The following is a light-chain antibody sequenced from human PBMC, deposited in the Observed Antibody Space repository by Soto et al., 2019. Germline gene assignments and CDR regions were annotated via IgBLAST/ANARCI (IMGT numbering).Light chain of an antibody. CDR2: NVY. J-gene: IGLJ1*01. CDR3: SAYTVSRPYV. V-gene: IGLV2-14*03. Sequence: QSPLTQPDSVSGSPGQSITISCTGTSSDVGAYNFVSWHQQHPGKAPKLMIYNVYDRPSGISYRFSGSKSGNTASLTISGLQGEDEADYYCSAYTVSRPYVFGTGTKVTVL. CDR1: SSDVGAYNF.